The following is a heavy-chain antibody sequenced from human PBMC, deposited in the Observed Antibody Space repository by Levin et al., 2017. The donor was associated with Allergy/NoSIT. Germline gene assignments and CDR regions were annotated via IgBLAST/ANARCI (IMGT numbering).Heavy chain of an antibody. Sequence: LSLTCAASGFTVSSTYMSWVRQAPGKGLEWFSVIYSGGSTYYADSVKGRFTISRANSKNTLYLQMNSLRAEDTAVYYCAGRDYLAFDIWGQGTMVTVSS. CDR3: AGRDYLAFDI. J-gene: IGHJ3*02. CDR1: GFTVSSTY. V-gene: IGHV3-53*01. CDR2: IYSGGST. D-gene: IGHD4-17*01.